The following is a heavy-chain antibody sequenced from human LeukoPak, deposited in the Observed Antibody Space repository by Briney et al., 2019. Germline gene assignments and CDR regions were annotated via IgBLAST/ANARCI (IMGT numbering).Heavy chain of an antibody. Sequence: SETLSLTCTVSGGSISSPSYSWGWIRQPPGKGLEWIGSFYYSDTTYYNPSFKSLVTISVDASKNQFSLKLSSVTAADTAVYYCARHTYWGYQVSWGQGSLVIVSS. CDR3: ARHTYWGYQVS. CDR1: GGSISSPSYS. D-gene: IGHD2-8*02. V-gene: IGHV4-39*01. CDR2: FYYSDTT. J-gene: IGHJ5*02.